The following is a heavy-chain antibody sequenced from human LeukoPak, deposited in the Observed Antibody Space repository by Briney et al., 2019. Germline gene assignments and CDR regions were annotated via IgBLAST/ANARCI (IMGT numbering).Heavy chain of an antibody. CDR3: AKDRCSNGIGCLYYYMDV. J-gene: IGHJ6*03. CDR2: IQYDVSNQ. D-gene: IGHD2-8*01. Sequence: GGSLRLSCTASGFTFSSYGIHWVRQAPGKGLGWVSYIQYDVSNQQYAASVKGRLSICRDRSQNIPYLQMNRLRAEDKAVYYCAKDRCSNGIGCLYYYMDVWGKGTTVTISS. V-gene: IGHV3-30*02. CDR1: GFTFSSYG.